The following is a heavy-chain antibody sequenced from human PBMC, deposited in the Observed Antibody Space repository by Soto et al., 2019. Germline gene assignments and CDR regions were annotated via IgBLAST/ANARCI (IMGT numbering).Heavy chain of an antibody. CDR3: AIDESGSTGY. V-gene: IGHV3-33*01. J-gene: IGHJ4*02. D-gene: IGHD3-10*01. Sequence: QVQLVESGGGVVHPGRSLRLSCAAAGFTFSRYGMHWVRQAPAKGLEWVAVIWYDGSNKYYADSVKGRFTISRDNSKNTLYLQMNSLRAEDTAVYYCAIDESGSTGYWGQGTLVTVSS. CDR2: IWYDGSNK. CDR1: GFTFSRYG.